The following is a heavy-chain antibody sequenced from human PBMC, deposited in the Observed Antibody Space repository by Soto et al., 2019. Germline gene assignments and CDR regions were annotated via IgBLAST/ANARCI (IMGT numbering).Heavy chain of an antibody. J-gene: IGHJ4*02. CDR1: GYTFTSYG. Sequence: ASVKVSCKASGYTFTSYGISWVRQAPGQGLEWMGWISAYNGNTNYAQKLQGRVTMTTDTSTSTAYMELRSLRSDDTAVYYCARVVYYDSSGYQEGVNYFDYWGQGTLVTVSS. CDR3: ARVVYYDSSGYQEGVNYFDY. CDR2: ISAYNGNT. D-gene: IGHD3-22*01. V-gene: IGHV1-18*01.